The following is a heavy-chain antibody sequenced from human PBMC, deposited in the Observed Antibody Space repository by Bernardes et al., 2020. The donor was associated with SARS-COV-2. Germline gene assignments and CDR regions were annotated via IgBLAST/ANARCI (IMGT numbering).Heavy chain of an antibody. CDR2: INSAGSRI. D-gene: IGHD1-26*01. J-gene: IGHJ4*02. V-gene: IGHV3-74*01. CDR1: GFTFSTYW. CDR3: TRGVGATTSRFDY. Sequence: GRSLRPSYTASGFTFSTYWMYWVRQTPAEGLVWVSRINSAGSRINYADSVKGRSTISRDNAKNTLYLHMNSLRAEDTAVYCCTRGVGATTSRFDYWGQGTLVTVSS.